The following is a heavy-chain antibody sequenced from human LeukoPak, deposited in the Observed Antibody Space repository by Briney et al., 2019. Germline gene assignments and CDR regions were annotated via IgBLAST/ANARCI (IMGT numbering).Heavy chain of an antibody. CDR2: ISSSGSTI. D-gene: IGHD1-26*01. J-gene: IGHJ6*04. CDR3: ARWERREIYGMDV. CDR1: GFTFSSYE. V-gene: IGHV3-48*03. Sequence: GGSLRLSCAASGFTFSSYEMNWVRQAPGKGLEWVPYISSSGSTIYYADSVKGRFTISRDNAENSLYLQMNSLRAEDTAVYYCARWERREIYGMDVWGKGTTVTVSS.